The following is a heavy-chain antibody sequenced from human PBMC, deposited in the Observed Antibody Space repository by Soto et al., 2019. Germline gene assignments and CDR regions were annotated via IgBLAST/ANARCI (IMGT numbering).Heavy chain of an antibody. J-gene: IGHJ5*02. Sequence: ASVKVSFKASGYTFTSYAMHWLRQAPGQRLEWMGWINAGNGNTKYSQKFQGRVTITKNTSASTAYMELSSLRSEDTAVYYCARGPLRNWFDPWGQGTLVTVSS. CDR1: GYTFTSYA. CDR3: ARGPLRNWFDP. D-gene: IGHD5-12*01. V-gene: IGHV1-3*01. CDR2: INAGNGNT.